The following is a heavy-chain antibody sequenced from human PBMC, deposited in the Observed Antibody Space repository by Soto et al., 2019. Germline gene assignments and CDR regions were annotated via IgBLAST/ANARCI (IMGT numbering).Heavy chain of an antibody. Sequence: GGSLRLSCAASGFTFSSYWIHWVRQAPGKGLVWVSHINSDGSSTNYGDSVKGRFTISRDNAKNTLYLQMNSLRAEDTAVYYCARESQSYYYGMDVWGQGTTVTVSS. J-gene: IGHJ6*02. CDR3: ARESQSYYYGMDV. CDR1: GFTFSSYW. V-gene: IGHV3-74*01. CDR2: INSDGSST.